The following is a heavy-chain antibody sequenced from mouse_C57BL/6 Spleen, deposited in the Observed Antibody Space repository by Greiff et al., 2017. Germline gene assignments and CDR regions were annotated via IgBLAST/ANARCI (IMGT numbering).Heavy chain of an antibody. D-gene: IGHD1-1*01. Sequence: VQLQQSGPVLVKPGASVKMSCKASGYTFTDYYMNWVKQSHGKSLEWIGVINPYNGGTSSNQKFKGKATLTVDKSSSTADMELNSLTSEDSAVYYCARRGPITTVVVHWYFDVWGTGTTVTVSS. J-gene: IGHJ1*03. CDR1: GYTFTDYY. V-gene: IGHV1-19*01. CDR3: ARRGPITTVVVHWYFDV. CDR2: INPYNGGT.